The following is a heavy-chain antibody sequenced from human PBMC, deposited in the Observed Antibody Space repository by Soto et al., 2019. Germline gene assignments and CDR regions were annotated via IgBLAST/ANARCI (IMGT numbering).Heavy chain of an antibody. V-gene: IGHV3-23*01. D-gene: IGHD3-9*01. Sequence: GGSLRLSCAASGFTFSNSAMSWVRQAPGRGLEWVSGISGNGGSTYYGDSRKGRVTISRDNSKNALYLQMNNLRAEDTAIYYCAKDSRNTISHLDDWGQGTQVTVSS. J-gene: IGHJ4*02. CDR1: GFTFSNSA. CDR3: AKDSRNTISHLDD. CDR2: ISGNGGST.